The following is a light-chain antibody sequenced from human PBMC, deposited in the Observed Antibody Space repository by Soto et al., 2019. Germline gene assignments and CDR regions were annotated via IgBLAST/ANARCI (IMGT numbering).Light chain of an antibody. CDR2: EVS. V-gene: IGLV2-14*01. J-gene: IGLJ1*01. CDR3: SSFTSSRAYV. Sequence: QSVLTQPASVSVSPGQSITISCTGTSSDVGNYNYVSWYQQQSGKAPKLIIYEVSNRPSGVSNRFSGSKSGNTASLTISGLQAEDEADYYCSSFTSSRAYVFGIGTKVTVL. CDR1: SSDVGNYNY.